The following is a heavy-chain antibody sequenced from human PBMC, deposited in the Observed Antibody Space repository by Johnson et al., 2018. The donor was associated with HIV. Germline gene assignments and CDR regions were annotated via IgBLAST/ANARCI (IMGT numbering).Heavy chain of an antibody. CDR2: ISYDGSNK. CDR3: ARDDGGGGDAFDI. J-gene: IGHJ3*02. D-gene: IGHD2-15*01. V-gene: IGHV3-30*04. CDR1: GFTFSSYA. Sequence: VQLVESGGGVVQPGRSLRLSCAASGFTFSSYAMHWVRQAPGKGLEWVAVISYDGSNKYYADSVKGRFTISRDNSKNTLYLQMNSLRAEDTAVYSCARDDGGGGDAFDIWGQGTMVTVSS.